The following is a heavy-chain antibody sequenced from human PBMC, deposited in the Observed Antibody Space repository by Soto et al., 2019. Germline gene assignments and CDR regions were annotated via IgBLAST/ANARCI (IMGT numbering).Heavy chain of an antibody. V-gene: IGHV1-2*02. CDR2: INPHSGVT. J-gene: IGHJ6*02. CDR3: ARDRGVRDV. D-gene: IGHD2-8*01. CDR1: GYTFTSNN. Sequence: QVQLVQSGAGVKRPGAPVKVSCKASGYTFTSNNIHWVRQAPGQGLKWMGWINPHSGVTYYPHKFQDRVTMTRDTSISTAYMELSRLTSDDTALYYCARDRGVRDVWGQGTTVIVSS.